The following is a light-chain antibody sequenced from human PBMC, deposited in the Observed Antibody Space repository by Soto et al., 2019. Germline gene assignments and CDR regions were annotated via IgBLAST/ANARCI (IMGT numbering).Light chain of an antibody. V-gene: IGLV1-40*01. CDR3: QSFDTSLSGSL. Sequence: QSVLTQPPSVSGAPGQRGIISCTGSSSNIGAGHDVHWYQHLPGTAPELLIYVNTNRPSGVPDRFSGAKSGTSASLAITGLQAEDEADYYCQSFDTSLSGSLFGGGTKLTVL. CDR1: SSNIGAGHD. CDR2: VNT. J-gene: IGLJ2*01.